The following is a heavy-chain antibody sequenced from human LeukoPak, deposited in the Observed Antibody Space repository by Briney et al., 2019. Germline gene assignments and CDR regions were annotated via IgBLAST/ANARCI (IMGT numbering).Heavy chain of an antibody. CDR1: GFTFDDYG. CDR3: ARSLLRGLVLITTVNAFDI. J-gene: IGHJ3*02. D-gene: IGHD3-22*01. Sequence: GGSLRLSCAASGFTFDDYGMSWVRQAPGKGLEWVSGINWNGGSTGYADSVKGRFTISRDNAKNSLYLQMNSLRAEDTALYYCARSLLRGLVLITTVNAFDIWGQGTMVTVSS. CDR2: INWNGGST. V-gene: IGHV3-20*04.